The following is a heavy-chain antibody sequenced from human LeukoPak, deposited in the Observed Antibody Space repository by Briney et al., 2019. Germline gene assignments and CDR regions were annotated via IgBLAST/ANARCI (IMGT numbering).Heavy chain of an antibody. V-gene: IGHV3-48*03. D-gene: IGHD1-1*01. J-gene: IGHJ6*03. CDR2: ISSSGSTI. Sequence: QPGGSLRLSCAASGFTFSSYEMNWVRQAPGKGLEWVSYISSSGSTIYYADSVKGRFTISRDNAKNSLYLQMNSLRAEDTAVYYCARDGAKLERRYYYYYMDVWGKGTTVTVSS. CDR3: ARDGAKLERRYYYYYMDV. CDR1: GFTFSSYE.